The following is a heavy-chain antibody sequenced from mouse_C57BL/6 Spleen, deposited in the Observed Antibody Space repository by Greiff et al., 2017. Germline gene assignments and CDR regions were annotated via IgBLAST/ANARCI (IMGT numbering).Heavy chain of an antibody. D-gene: IGHD1-1*01. CDR1: GYTFTDHT. Sequence: VQLQQSDAELVKPGASVKISCTVSGYTFTDHTIHWMKQRPEQGLEWIGYIYPRDGSTKYNEKLKGKATLTADKSSSTAYMKLNSLTSEDSAVYLCARTAVGANFDVWGTGTTVTVSS. CDR2: IYPRDGST. V-gene: IGHV1-78*01. J-gene: IGHJ1*03. CDR3: ARTAVGANFDV.